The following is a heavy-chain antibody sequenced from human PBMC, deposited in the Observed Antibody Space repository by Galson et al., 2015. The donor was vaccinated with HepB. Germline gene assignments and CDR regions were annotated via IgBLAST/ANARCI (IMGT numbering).Heavy chain of an antibody. J-gene: IGHJ4*02. CDR2: IKQDGSEK. CDR1: GFTFSSYW. V-gene: IGHV3-7*01. D-gene: IGHD3-10*01. CDR3: AREGWFRELLSAADY. Sequence: SLRLSCAASGFTFSSYWMSWVRQAPGNGLEWVANIKQDGSEKYYVDSVKGRFTISRDNAKNSLYLQMNSLRAEDTAVYYCAREGWFRELLSAADYWGQGTLVTVSS.